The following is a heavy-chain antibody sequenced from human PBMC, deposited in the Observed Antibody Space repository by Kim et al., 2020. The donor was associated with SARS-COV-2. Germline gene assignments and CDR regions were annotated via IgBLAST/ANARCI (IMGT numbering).Heavy chain of an antibody. CDR3: ARHYYGSGSLP. V-gene: IGHV4-31*02. CDR2: T. Sequence: TYYNPSLKSRVTISVDTSKNQFSLKLSSVTAADTAVYYCARHYYGSGSLPWGQGTLVTVSS. D-gene: IGHD3-10*01. J-gene: IGHJ5*02.